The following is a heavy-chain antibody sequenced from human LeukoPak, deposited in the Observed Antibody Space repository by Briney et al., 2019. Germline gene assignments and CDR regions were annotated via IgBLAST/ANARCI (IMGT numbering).Heavy chain of an antibody. CDR2: IWYDGSNK. Sequence: PGRSLRLSCAASGFTFSSYGMHWVRQAPGKGLEWVAVIWYDGSNKYYADSVKGRFTISRDNSKNTLYLQMNSLRAEDTAVYYCARDGSFFTPGFDYWGQGTLVTVSS. J-gene: IGHJ4*02. V-gene: IGHV3-33*01. CDR3: ARDGSFFTPGFDY. D-gene: IGHD3-3*01. CDR1: GFTFSSYG.